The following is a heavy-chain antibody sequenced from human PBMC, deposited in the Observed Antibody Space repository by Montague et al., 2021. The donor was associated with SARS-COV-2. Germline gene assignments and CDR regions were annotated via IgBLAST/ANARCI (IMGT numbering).Heavy chain of an antibody. J-gene: IGHJ3*02. D-gene: IGHD5-24*01. CDR2: LYNGGTT. CDR3: ARHGVGCEFGGHNRCTDAFDI. V-gene: IGHV4-39*01. CDR1: GGSISRSTYY. Sequence: SETLSLTCNVSGGSISRSTYYWGWIRQPPGKGLEWIGNLYNGGTTYYSPSLKSRVTISVDTSKNHFSLNMASVTAADTAVYYCARHGVGCEFGGHNRCTDAFDIWGQGTVVTVSS.